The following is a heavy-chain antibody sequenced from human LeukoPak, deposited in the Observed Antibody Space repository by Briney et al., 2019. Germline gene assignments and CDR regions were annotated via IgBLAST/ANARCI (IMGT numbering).Heavy chain of an antibody. CDR2: FDPEDGET. J-gene: IGHJ3*02. CDR1: GYTLTELS. CDR3: AFSKGPDAFDI. V-gene: IGHV1-24*01. Sequence: ASVKVSFKVSGYTLTELSMHWVRQAPGKGGEWMGGFDPEDGETIYAQKFQGRLTMPEDTSTDTAYMELSSLRSEDTAVYYCAFSKGPDAFDIWGQGTMVTVSS.